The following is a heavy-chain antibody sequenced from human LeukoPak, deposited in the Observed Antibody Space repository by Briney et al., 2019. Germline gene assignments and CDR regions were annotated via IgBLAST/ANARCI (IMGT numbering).Heavy chain of an antibody. CDR3: ARDGMGVIKAFDI. V-gene: IGHV3-21*04. CDR2: ISSSSTYI. CDR1: GFTFSSYS. J-gene: IGHJ3*02. D-gene: IGHD3-10*01. Sequence: GGSLRLSCAASGFTFSSYSMNWVRQAPGKGLEWVSSISSSSTYIYDADLAKGRFTISRDNSKNSLYLQMNSLRVEDTAFYYCARDGMGVIKAFDIWGQGTMVTVSS.